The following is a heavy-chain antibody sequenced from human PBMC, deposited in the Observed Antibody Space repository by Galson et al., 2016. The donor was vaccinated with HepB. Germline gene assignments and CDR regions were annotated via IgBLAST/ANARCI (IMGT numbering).Heavy chain of an antibody. CDR1: GGSFSGYQ. D-gene: IGHD3-3*01. V-gene: IGHV4-34*01. Sequence: SETLSLTCAVYGGSFSGYQWSWIRQPPGKGLEWIGEINHSGSTNYKPSLKSRVTISVDTSKNQFSLKLSSVTAADTAVYYCARGLYDFWSGYYGRVPNFDYWGQGTLVTVSS. CDR2: INHSGST. CDR3: ARGLYDFWSGYYGRVPNFDY. J-gene: IGHJ4*02.